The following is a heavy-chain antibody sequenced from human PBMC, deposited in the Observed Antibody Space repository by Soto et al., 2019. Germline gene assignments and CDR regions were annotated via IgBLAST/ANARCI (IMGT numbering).Heavy chain of an antibody. Sequence: PSETLSLTCTVSGGSISSSSYYWGWIRQPPGKGLEWIGSIYYSGSTYYNPSLKSRVTISVDTSKNQFSLKLSSVTAADTAVYYCARHLSRITFGGVTPRGMDVWGQGTTVTVSS. V-gene: IGHV4-39*01. J-gene: IGHJ6*02. D-gene: IGHD3-16*01. CDR2: IYYSGST. CDR3: ARHLSRITFGGVTPRGMDV. CDR1: GGSISSSSYY.